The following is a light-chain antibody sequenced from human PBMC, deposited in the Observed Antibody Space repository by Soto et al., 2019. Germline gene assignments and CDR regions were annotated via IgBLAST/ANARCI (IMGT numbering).Light chain of an antibody. CDR2: KAS. V-gene: IGKV1-5*03. Sequence: THMTQSPSTLSGSVGARVNITCRASQTISSWLAWYQRKPGKAPKLLIYKASTLKSGVPSRFSGSGSGTEFTLTISSLQPDDFATYYCQHYNSYSEAFGQGTKVDI. CDR1: QTISSW. J-gene: IGKJ1*01. CDR3: QHYNSYSEA.